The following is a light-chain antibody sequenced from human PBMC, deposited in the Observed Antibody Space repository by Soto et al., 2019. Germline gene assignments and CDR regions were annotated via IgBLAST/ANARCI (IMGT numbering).Light chain of an antibody. CDR3: QSYDSSLSISV. CDR2: GDI. V-gene: IGLV1-40*01. CDR1: SSNIGAGYD. J-gene: IGLJ2*01. Sequence: QSVLTQPPSVSGAPGQRVSISCTGTSSNIGAGYDVHWYQHLPGPAPKLLIFGDINRPSGVPDRFSGSKSGTSASLAITGLQAEDEADYYCQSYDSSLSISVFGGGTKLTVL.